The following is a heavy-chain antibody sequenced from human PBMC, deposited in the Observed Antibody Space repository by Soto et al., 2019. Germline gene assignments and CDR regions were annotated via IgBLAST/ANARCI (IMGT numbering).Heavy chain of an antibody. CDR3: ARDVWSRASGPPDS. CDR2: ISWNSGTI. J-gene: IGHJ4*02. V-gene: IGHV3-9*01. CDR1: GFSFEDHA. D-gene: IGHD3-10*01. Sequence: TGGSLRLSCAASGFSFEDHAIHWVRQAPGKGLEWVTGISWNSGTIGYAASVKGRFTISRDNAKNSLFLQMNSLRPEDTALYYCARDVWSRASGPPDSWGQGTLVTVS.